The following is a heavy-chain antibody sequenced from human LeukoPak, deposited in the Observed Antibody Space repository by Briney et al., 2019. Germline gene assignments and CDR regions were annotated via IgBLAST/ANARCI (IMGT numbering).Heavy chain of an antibody. J-gene: IGHJ4*02. CDR3: ARSKSYDSSGYYFDH. CDR1: GFTFSSFG. Sequence: PGGSLRLSCAASGFTFSSFGMHWVRQAPGKGLEWVAFIRWDGSIKYYADSVKGRFSASRDTSKNTLYLQMNSLRAEDMAVYYCARSKSYDSSGYYFDHWGQGTLVTVSS. V-gene: IGHV3-30*02. CDR2: IRWDGSIK. D-gene: IGHD3-22*01.